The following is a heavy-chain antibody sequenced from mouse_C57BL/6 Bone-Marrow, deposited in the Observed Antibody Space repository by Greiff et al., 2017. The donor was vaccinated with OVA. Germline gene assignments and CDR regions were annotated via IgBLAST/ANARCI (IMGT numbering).Heavy chain of an antibody. Sequence: EVKLMESGGDLVKPGGSLKLSCAASGFTFSRYGVLCVRQTPDKRLVWVATISSGGSYTYCPDSVKGRFTISRDNAKNTLYLQMSSLKSEDTAMYYCARHDYYGSSYDYWGQGTTLTVSS. V-gene: IGHV5-6*01. CDR3: ARHDYYGSSYDY. J-gene: IGHJ2*01. D-gene: IGHD1-1*01. CDR2: ISSGGSYT. CDR1: GFTFSRYG.